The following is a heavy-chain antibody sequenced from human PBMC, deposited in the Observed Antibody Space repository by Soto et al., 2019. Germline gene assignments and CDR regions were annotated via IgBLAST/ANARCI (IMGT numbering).Heavy chain of an antibody. CDR1: GYIFTSYA. J-gene: IGHJ4*02. V-gene: IGHV1-3*01. CDR3: VRDYPIGSTFSGYDGIDY. Sequence: ASVEASSKASGYIFTSYALHWVRQAPGQRLEWMGWIDAGNGNTKYSQKFQGRVTITADKSTGTAYMELNSLRSEDTAVYYCVRDYPIGSTFSGYDGIDYWGQGTLVTVSS. CDR2: IDAGNGNT. D-gene: IGHD5-12*01.